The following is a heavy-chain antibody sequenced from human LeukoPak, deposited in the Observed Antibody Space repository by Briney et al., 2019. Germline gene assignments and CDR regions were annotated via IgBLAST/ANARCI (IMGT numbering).Heavy chain of an antibody. CDR2: MYHSGST. CDR3: AREVAAAGTLLYYYYYMDV. Sequence: SETLSLTCSVSGYSVSSAYYWGWIRQPPGKGLEWIGTMYHSGSTNYNPSLKSRVTISVDTSKNQFSLKLSSVTAADTAVYYCAREVAAAGTLLYYYYYMDVWGKGTTVTISS. CDR1: GYSVSSAYY. V-gene: IGHV4-38-2*02. D-gene: IGHD6-13*01. J-gene: IGHJ6*03.